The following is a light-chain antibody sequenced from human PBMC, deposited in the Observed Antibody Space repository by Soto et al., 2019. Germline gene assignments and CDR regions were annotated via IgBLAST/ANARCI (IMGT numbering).Light chain of an antibody. CDR2: SAS. J-gene: IGKJ1*01. Sequence: DIRMTQSPSSLSASVGDSVTITCRASQGINNYLAWYQQKPGKVPVLLIYSASTLKTGIPSRFSGSGTGTDFTLTISSLQPEDFATYYCQKYDSAPRTFGQGTKVDI. V-gene: IGKV1-27*01. CDR1: QGINNY. CDR3: QKYDSAPRT.